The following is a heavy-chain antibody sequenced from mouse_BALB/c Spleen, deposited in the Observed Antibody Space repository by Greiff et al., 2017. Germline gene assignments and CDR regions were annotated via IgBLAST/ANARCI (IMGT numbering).Heavy chain of an antibody. CDR2: ISSGGSYT. CDR1: GFTFSSYA. J-gene: IGHJ4*01. CDR3: ARRGNYAMDY. Sequence: EVKLMESGGGLVKPGGSLKLSCAASGFTFSSYAMSWVRQSPEKRLEWVAEISSGGSYTYYPDTVTGRFTISRDNAKNTLYLEMSSLRSEDTAMYYCARRGNYAMDYWGQGTSVTVSS. V-gene: IGHV5-9-4*01.